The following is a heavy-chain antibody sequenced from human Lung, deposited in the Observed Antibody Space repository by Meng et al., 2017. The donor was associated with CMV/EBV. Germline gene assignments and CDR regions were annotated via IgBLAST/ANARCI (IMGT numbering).Heavy chain of an antibody. CDR3: TTVSWNYYDY. D-gene: IGHD6-13*01. Sequence: GESLKISCAGSGFTISNAKIRWVRQAPGTGLEWVARIKPTTEHETIDYAAPVECRFTISRDDSRNTVSLQKNSLKSEDTAVYFCTTVSWNYYDYWGQGTVVTVSS. CDR2: IKPTTEHETI. V-gene: IGHV3-15*01. J-gene: IGHJ4*02. CDR1: GFTISNAK.